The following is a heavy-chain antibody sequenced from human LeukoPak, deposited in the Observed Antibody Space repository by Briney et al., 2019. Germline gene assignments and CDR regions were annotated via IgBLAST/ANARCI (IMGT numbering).Heavy chain of an antibody. D-gene: IGHD4-4*01. CDR2: INPNSGGT. J-gene: IGHJ4*02. V-gene: IGHV1-2*02. CDR3: GIVFAGVTLDH. CDR1: GYTFSCYY. Sequence: ASVKVSCKASGYTFSCYYLHWVRQAPGQGLEWMGWINPNSGGTSYAQNFQGRVTMTRDTSISTAYMELSRLRSDDTAVYYCGIVFAGVTLDHWGQGTLVTVSS.